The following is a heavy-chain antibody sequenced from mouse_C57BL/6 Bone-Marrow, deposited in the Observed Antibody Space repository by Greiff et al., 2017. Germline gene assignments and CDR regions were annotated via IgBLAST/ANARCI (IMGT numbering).Heavy chain of an antibody. J-gene: IGHJ2*01. CDR3: AKITTVPLDY. CDR1: GYSFTGYY. V-gene: IGHV1-42*01. CDR2: INPSTGGT. Sequence: VQLQQSGPELVKPGASVKISCKASGYSFTGYYMNWVKQSPEKSLEWIGEINPSTGGTTYNQKFKAKATLTVDKSSSTAYMQLKSLTSEDSAVXYCAKITTVPLDYWGQGTTLTVSS. D-gene: IGHD1-1*01.